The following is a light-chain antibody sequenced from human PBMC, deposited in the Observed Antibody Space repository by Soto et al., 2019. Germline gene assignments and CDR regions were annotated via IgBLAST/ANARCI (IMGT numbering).Light chain of an antibody. CDR3: QQSYITLLT. J-gene: IGKJ4*01. CDR2: GAS. CDR1: QSVSSN. Sequence: EIGMSQSPSTLSVYHGERATLSCRASQSVSSNLAWYQQKPGQAPRLLIYGASTRATGIPARFSGSGSGTEFTLTISSLQSEDFAVYYCQQSYITLLTFGGVTNV. V-gene: IGKV3-15*01.